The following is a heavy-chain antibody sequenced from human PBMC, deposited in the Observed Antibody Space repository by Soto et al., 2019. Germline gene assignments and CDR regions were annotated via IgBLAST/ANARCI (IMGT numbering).Heavy chain of an antibody. CDR1: GFTFSSYA. Sequence: QVQLVESGGGVVQPGRSLRLSCAASGFTFSSYAMHWVRQAPGTGLEWVAVISYDGSNKYYADSVKGRFTISRDNSKNTLYLQMNSQRAEDTAVYYCATPEDYGSGNDPWGQGTLVTVSS. CDR3: ATPEDYGSGNDP. CDR2: ISYDGSNK. V-gene: IGHV3-30-3*01. D-gene: IGHD3-10*01. J-gene: IGHJ5*02.